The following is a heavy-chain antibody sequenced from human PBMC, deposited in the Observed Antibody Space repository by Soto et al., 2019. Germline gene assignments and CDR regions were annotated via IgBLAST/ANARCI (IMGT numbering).Heavy chain of an antibody. CDR1: GGSISSGDYY. CDR2: IYYSGST. D-gene: IGHD6-19*01. Sequence: SETLSLTCTVSGGSISSGDYYWSWIRQPPGKGLEWIGYIYYSGSTYYNPSLKSRVTISVDTSKNQFSLKLSSVTAADTAVYYCAIAVAGTGYFDYWGQGTLVTVSS. CDR3: AIAVAGTGYFDY. J-gene: IGHJ4*02. V-gene: IGHV4-30-4*01.